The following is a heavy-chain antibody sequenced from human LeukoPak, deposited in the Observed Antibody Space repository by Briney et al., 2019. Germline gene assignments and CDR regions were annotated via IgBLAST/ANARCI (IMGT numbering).Heavy chain of an antibody. CDR3: VRESEYYFDHSASFDY. CDR2: MSSDGNAM. CDR1: GFTFTAYL. V-gene: IGHV3-30-3*01. Sequence: PGGSLRLSCAASGFTFTAYLIHWVRQAPGKGLEWVAVMSSDGNAMFYADSVKGRFTISRDNSKNTLNLQMNSLRAEDTAVYYCVRESEYYFDHSASFDYWGQGTLVTVSS. D-gene: IGHD3-22*01. J-gene: IGHJ4*02.